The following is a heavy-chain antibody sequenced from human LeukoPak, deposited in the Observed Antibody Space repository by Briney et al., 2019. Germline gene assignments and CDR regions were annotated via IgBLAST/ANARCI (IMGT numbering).Heavy chain of an antibody. Sequence: GGPLSPPCQPLGSPFIINWLTWVRKPPGKGLEWVANIKQDGSEKHYVDSVKGRFTVSRDNAKNSLYLQMDSLRAEDTAVYYCVRKNAFDMWGQGTMVTVSS. J-gene: IGHJ3*02. V-gene: IGHV3-7*01. CDR3: VRKNAFDM. CDR1: GSPFIINW. CDR2: IKQDGSEK.